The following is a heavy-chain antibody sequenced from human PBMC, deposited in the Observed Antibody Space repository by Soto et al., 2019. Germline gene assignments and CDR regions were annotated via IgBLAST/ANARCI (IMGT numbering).Heavy chain of an antibody. J-gene: IGHJ1*01. CDR3: ARRGYYYDSSGYYAPAEYFQH. CDR1: GDSVSNNGAT. V-gene: IGHV6-1*01. Sequence: SQTLSLTCAISGDSVSNNGATWNWIRQSPSRGLEWLGRAYYRSRWIYDYAMSVKSRISINPDTSKNQVSLKLSSVTAADTAVYYCARRGYYYDSSGYYAPAEYFQHWGQGTLVTVS. D-gene: IGHD3-22*01. CDR2: AYYRSRWIY.